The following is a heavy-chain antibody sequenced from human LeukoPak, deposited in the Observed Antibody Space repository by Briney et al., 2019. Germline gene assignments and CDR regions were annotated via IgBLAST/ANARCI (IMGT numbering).Heavy chain of an antibody. D-gene: IGHD3-9*01. CDR2: IHSDGSIT. J-gene: IGHJ4*02. CDR1: GFIFSSYW. CDR3: TRATSGDDILTY. Sequence: GGSLRLSCAASGFIFSSYWMHWVRQAPGKGLVWVSRIHSDGSITYYADSVKGRFTISRDNAKNTLYLQMNSLRAEDTAVYYCTRATSGDDILTYWGQGTLVTVSS. V-gene: IGHV3-74*01.